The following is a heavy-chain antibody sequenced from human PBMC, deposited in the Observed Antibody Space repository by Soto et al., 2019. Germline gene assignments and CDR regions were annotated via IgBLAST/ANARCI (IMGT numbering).Heavy chain of an antibody. CDR2: IYPGDSDT. CDR1: GYSFTSYW. V-gene: IGHV5-51*01. CDR3: ARHSAGGLFYFDY. D-gene: IGHD2-15*01. Sequence: GESLKISCKGSGYSFTSYWIGWLRQIPGKGLEWMGIIYPGDSDTRYSPSFQGQVSISADKSISTAYLQWSSLKASDTAMYYCARHSAGGLFYFDYWGQGTLVTVSS. J-gene: IGHJ4*02.